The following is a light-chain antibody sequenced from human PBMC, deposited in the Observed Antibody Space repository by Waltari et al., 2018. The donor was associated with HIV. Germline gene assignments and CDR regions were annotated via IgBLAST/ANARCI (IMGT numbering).Light chain of an antibody. V-gene: IGKV1-5*03. J-gene: IGKJ2*01. CDR3: QQYSTHYA. Sequence: DIQMTQSPSTLSASVGDTVVITCRASQSIDNWLAWYQQKPGRAPRLLVSRTSLLESGVSSRFRGSGSGTEFTLTIMSLQPDDIGTYYCQQYSTHYAFGQGTRVE. CDR1: QSIDNW. CDR2: RTS.